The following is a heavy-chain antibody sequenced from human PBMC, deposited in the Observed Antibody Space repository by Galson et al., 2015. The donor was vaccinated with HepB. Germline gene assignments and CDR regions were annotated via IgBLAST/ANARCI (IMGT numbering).Heavy chain of an antibody. D-gene: IGHD5-12*01. CDR2: ISPSSSYT. Sequence: LRLSCAASGFTFTDYTMNWVRQAPGKGLERVSSISPSSSYTYYGDSVKGRFTISRDNAKNSLYLHMNSLRAEDTAVYYCARERGYSGYPFDYWGQGTLVTVSS. CDR3: ARERGYSGYPFDY. CDR1: GFTFTDYT. J-gene: IGHJ4*02. V-gene: IGHV3-21*01.